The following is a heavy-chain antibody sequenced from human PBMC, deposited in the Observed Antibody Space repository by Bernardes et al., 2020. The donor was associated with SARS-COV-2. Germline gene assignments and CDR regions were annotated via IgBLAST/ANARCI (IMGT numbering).Heavy chain of an antibody. V-gene: IGHV5-51*01. J-gene: IGHJ6*02. CDR3: AGHPVTPNPLDYYYYYGMDV. CDR1: GYSFTSYW. CDR2: IYPGDSDT. Sequence: GESLKISCKGSGYSFTSYWIGWVRQMPGKGLEWMGIIYPGDSDTRYSPSFQGQVTISADKSISTAYLQWSSLKASDTAMYYCAGHPVTPNPLDYYYYYGMDVWGQGTTVTVSS. D-gene: IGHD4-17*01.